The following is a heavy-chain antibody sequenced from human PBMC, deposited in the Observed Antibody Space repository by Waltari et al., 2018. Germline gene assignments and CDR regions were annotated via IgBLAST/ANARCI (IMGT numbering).Heavy chain of an antibody. J-gene: IGHJ4*02. D-gene: IGHD1-20*01. Sequence: EVQLVQSGAEVKKPGATVKISCKVSGYTFTAYYMHWVQQAPGKGLEWMGLVYPEEGETIYAWTFQGRVTITADTSTDTSYMELSSLRSEDTAVYYCATLGITGTFRFVGYWGQGTLVTVSS. V-gene: IGHV1-69-2*01. CDR3: ATLGITGTFRFVGY. CDR2: VYPEEGET. CDR1: GYTFTAYY.